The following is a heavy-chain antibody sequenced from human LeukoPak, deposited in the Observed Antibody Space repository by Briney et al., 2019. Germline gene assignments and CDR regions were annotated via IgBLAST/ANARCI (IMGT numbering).Heavy chain of an antibody. J-gene: IGHJ5*02. CDR2: IYYSGST. CDR1: GGSISPYY. CDR3: ARTNYGDYGTGNNWFDP. Sequence: SETLSLTCIVSGGSISPYYWSWIRQPPGKGLEWIGYIYYSGSTNYHPSLKSRVTISVDTSKNQFSLKLSSVTAADTAVYYCARTNYGDYGTGNNWFDPWGQGALVTVSS. V-gene: IGHV4-59*01. D-gene: IGHD4-17*01.